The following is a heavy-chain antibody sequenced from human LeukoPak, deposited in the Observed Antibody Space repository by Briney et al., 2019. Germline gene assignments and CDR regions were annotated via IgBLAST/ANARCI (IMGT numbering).Heavy chain of an antibody. CDR2: IWYDGSNK. D-gene: IGHD3-22*01. J-gene: IGHJ4*02. CDR1: GFTFSSYG. Sequence: PGRSLRLSCAASGFTFSSYGMHWVRQAPGKGLEGVAVIWYDGSNKYYADSVKGRFTISRDNSKNTLYLQMNSLRAEDTAVYYCAREYYYDSSGSLDYWGQGTLVTVSS. CDR3: AREYYYDSSGSLDY. V-gene: IGHV3-33*01.